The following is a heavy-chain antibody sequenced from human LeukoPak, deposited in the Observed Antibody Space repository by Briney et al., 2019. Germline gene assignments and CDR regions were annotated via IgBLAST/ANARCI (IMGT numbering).Heavy chain of an antibody. CDR3: ATVVATIIGGGPDAFDI. CDR1: GFTFSSYS. J-gene: IGHJ3*02. Sequence: GGSLRLSCAASGFTFSSYSMNWVRQAPGKGLEWLSYISYNSGTISYADSVKGRFTVSRDDAANSLYLQMTSLRVEDTAVYYCATVVATIIGGGPDAFDIWGQGTMVAVSS. D-gene: IGHD5-12*01. CDR2: ISYNSGTI. V-gene: IGHV3-48*04.